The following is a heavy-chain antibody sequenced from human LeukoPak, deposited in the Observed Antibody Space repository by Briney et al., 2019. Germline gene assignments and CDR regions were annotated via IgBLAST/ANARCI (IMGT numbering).Heavy chain of an antibody. CDR2: IYYSGST. Sequence: SETLSLTCTVSGGSISSSSYYWGWIRQPPGKGLEWIVSIYYSGSTYYNPSLKSRVTISVDTSKNQFSLKLSSVTAADTAVYYCARDSGRVDPWGQGTLVTVSS. V-gene: IGHV4-39*07. D-gene: IGHD3-10*01. J-gene: IGHJ5*02. CDR3: ARDSGRVDP. CDR1: GGSISSSSYY.